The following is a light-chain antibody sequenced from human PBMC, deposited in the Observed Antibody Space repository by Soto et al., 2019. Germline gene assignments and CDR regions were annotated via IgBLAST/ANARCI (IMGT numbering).Light chain of an antibody. Sequence: QSALTQPASVSGSPGQSITISCTGTSSDVGSYNLVSWYQQHPGKAPKLMIYEGSKRPSGVSNRFSGSKSGNTASLTISGLQAEVEADYYCCSYAGSSSYVFGTGTKRTVL. CDR2: EGS. CDR3: CSYAGSSSYV. V-gene: IGLV2-23*01. CDR1: SSDVGSYNL. J-gene: IGLJ1*01.